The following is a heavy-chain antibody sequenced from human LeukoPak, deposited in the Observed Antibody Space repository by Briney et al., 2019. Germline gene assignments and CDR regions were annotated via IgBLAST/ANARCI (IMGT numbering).Heavy chain of an antibody. J-gene: IGHJ3*02. CDR3: ARDKKRYFWKYAFGI. V-gene: IGHV3-11*01. CDR2: ISSSGSTI. CDR1: GFTFSDYY. D-gene: IGHD3-9*01. Sequence: GGSLRLSCAASGFTFSDYYMSWIRQAPGKGLEWVSYISSSGSTIYYADSVKGRFTISRDNAKNSLYLQMNSLRAEDTAVYYCARDKKRYFWKYAFGIWGQGTMVTVSS.